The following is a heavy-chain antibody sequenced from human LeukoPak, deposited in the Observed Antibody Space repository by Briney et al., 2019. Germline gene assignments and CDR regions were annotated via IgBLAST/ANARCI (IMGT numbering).Heavy chain of an antibody. CDR2: IIPIFGTA. CDR3: ASDYDSSGYYYPKFDY. D-gene: IGHD3-22*01. Sequence: SVKVSCKASGGTFSSYAISWVRQAPGQGLEWMGRIIPIFGTANYAQKFQGRVRITTDESTSTAYMELSSLRSEDTALYYCASDYDSSGYYYPKFDYWGQGTLVTVSS. CDR1: GGTFSSYA. J-gene: IGHJ4*02. V-gene: IGHV1-69*05.